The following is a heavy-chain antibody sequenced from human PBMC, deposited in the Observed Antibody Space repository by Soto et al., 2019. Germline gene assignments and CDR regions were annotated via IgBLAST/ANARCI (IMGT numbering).Heavy chain of an antibody. CDR1: NGSISGHY. V-gene: IGHV4-59*11. CDR2: IYHSGST. CDR3: ARVPSP. J-gene: IGHJ5*02. Sequence: SETLSLTCTVSNGSISGHYLSWIRQAPGKGLEWIGYIYHSGSTYYNPSLKSRVTISVDRSKNQFSLKLTSVTAADTAVYYCARVPSPWGQGTLVTVSS.